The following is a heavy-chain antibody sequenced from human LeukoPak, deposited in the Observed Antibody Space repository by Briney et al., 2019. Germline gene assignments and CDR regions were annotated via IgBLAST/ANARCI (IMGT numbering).Heavy chain of an antibody. V-gene: IGHV4-34*01. CDR3: ALSTLWFGDLVGMDV. J-gene: IGHJ6*02. CDR1: GGSFSGYY. D-gene: IGHD3-10*01. Sequence: SETLSLTCAVYGGSFSGYYWSWIRQPPGKGLEWIGEINHSGSTNCNPSLKSRVTISVDTSKNQFSLKLSSVTAADTAEYYCALSTLWFGDLVGMDVWGQGTTVTVSS. CDR2: INHSGST.